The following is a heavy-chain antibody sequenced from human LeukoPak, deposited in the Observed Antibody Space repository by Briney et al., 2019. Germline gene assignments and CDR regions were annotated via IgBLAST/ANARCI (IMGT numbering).Heavy chain of an antibody. J-gene: IGHJ5*02. D-gene: IGHD3-3*01. CDR2: INHSGST. CDR3: ARTNTIFGVVITPNWFDP. V-gene: IGHV4-30-2*01. CDR1: GGSISSGGYS. Sequence: SETLSLTCAVSGGSISSGGYSWSWIRQPPGKGLEWIGEINHSGSTNYNPSLKSRVTISVDTSKNQFSLKLSSVTAADTAVYYCARTNTIFGVVITPNWFDPWGQGTLVTVSS.